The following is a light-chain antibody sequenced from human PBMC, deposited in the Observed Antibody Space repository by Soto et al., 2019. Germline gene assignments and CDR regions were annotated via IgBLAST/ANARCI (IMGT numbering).Light chain of an antibody. Sequence: DIQMTQSPSSVSASVGDSVNITCRASQGISSWLAWYQQKPGKAPMLLIYNALSLQSGVPSRFSGSGSGTDFTLTISSLQPEDFGTYYCQQAKTFPRTFGQGTKVEIK. J-gene: IGKJ1*01. CDR1: QGISSW. CDR3: QQAKTFPRT. CDR2: NAL. V-gene: IGKV1-12*01.